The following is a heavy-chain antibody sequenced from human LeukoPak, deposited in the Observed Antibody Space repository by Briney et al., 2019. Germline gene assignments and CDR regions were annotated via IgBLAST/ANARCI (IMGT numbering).Heavy chain of an antibody. V-gene: IGHV4-59*08. D-gene: IGHD6-19*01. CDR1: GGSISSYY. CDR2: IYYSGST. J-gene: IGHJ4*02. CDR3: ARVAGHFDY. Sequence: PSETLSLTCTVSGGSISSYYWSWIRQPPGKGLEWIGYIYYSGSTNYSPSLKSRVIISVDTSKNQFSLKLSSVTAADTAVYYCARVAGHFDYWGQGTLVTVSS.